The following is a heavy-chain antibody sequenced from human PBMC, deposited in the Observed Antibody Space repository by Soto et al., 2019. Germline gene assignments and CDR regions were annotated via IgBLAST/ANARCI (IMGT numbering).Heavy chain of an antibody. CDR1: GASIAGGSYY. D-gene: IGHD5-12*01. V-gene: IGHV4-30-4*08. CDR3: ARDQYSGYDFAL. Sequence: SETLSLTCSVSGASIAGGSYYWSWLRQPPGKGLEWIGYIPSRGRPFYHPSLASRSTISSDTSKNQLSLQLTSVTAADTAVYYCARDQYSGYDFALWGQGTLVTVSS. J-gene: IGHJ5*02. CDR2: IPSRGRP.